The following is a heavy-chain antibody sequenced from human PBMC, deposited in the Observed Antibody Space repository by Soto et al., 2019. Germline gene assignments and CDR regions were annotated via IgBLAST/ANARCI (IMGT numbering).Heavy chain of an antibody. Sequence: SETLSLTCTVSGGSISSSSYYWGWIRQPPGKGLEWIGSIYYSGSTYYNPSLKSRVTISVDTSKNQFSLKLSSVTAADTAVYYCARGSEWLAYWGQGTLVTVSS. J-gene: IGHJ4*02. CDR3: ARGSEWLAY. D-gene: IGHD6-19*01. CDR1: GGSISSSSYY. CDR2: IYYSGST. V-gene: IGHV4-39*07.